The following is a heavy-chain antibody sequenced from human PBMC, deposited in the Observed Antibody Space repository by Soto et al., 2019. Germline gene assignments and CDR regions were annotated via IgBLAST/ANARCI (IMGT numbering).Heavy chain of an antibody. CDR2: IKSKTDGGTT. J-gene: IGHJ3*02. D-gene: IGHD5-12*01. Sequence: EVQLVESGGGLVKPGGSLRLSCAASGFTFSNAWMSWVRQAPGKGLEWVGRIKSKTDGGTTDYAAPVKGRFTISRDDSNNTLYLQMNSLKTEDTAVYYCTGTAAGLRFSSAFDIWGQGTMVTVSS. CDR3: TGTAAGLRFSSAFDI. V-gene: IGHV3-15*01. CDR1: GFTFSNAW.